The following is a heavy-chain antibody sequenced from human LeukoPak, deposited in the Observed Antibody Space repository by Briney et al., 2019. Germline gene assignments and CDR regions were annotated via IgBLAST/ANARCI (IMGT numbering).Heavy chain of an antibody. CDR2: INHSGST. J-gene: IGHJ4*02. Sequence: SETLSLTCAVYGGSFSGYYWSWIRQPPGKGLEWIGEINHSGSTNYNPSLKSRVTISVDTSKNQFSLKLSSVTAADTAVYYCARGSRGGKADYWGQGTLVTVSS. D-gene: IGHD4-23*01. CDR3: ARGSRGGKADY. CDR1: GGSFSGYY. V-gene: IGHV4-34*01.